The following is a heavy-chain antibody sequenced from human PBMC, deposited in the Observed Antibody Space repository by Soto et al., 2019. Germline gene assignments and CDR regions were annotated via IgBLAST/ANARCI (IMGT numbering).Heavy chain of an antibody. CDR1: GGSFSGYY. V-gene: IGHV4-34*01. Sequence: SETLSLTCAVYGGSFSGYYWSWIRQTPGKGLEWIGEINHSGSTNYNPSLKSRVTISVDTSKNQFSLKLSSVTAADTAVYYCARERYDFWSGYYKYYYYYGMDVWGQGTTVTVSS. CDR2: INHSGST. J-gene: IGHJ6*02. D-gene: IGHD3-3*01. CDR3: ARERYDFWSGYYKYYYYYGMDV.